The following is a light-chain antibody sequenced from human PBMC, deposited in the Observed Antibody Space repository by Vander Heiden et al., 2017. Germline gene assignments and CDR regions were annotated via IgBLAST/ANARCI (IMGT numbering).Light chain of an antibody. J-gene: IGLJ2*01. CDR2: SNN. V-gene: IGLV1-44*01. CDR3: AAWDDSLNGVV. Sequence: QSVLTQPHSASGTPGQRVTISCSGSSSNIGSNTVNWYQQLPGMAPKLLIYSNNQRPSGVPDRFSGSKSGTSASLAISGLQSEDEADYYCAAWDDSLNGVVFGGGTKLTVL. CDR1: SSNIGSNT.